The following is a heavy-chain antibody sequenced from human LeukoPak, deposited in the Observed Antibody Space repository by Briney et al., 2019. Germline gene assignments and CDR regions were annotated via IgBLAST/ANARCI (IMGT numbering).Heavy chain of an antibody. Sequence: ASVKVSCTSSGYTFTSYYMHWVRPAPGQGLEWMGIINPSGGSTSYAQKFQGRVTMTRDTSTSTVYMELSSLRSEDTAVYYCARGVTGTWSFWGQGTLVTVSS. J-gene: IGHJ4*02. CDR3: ARGVTGTWSF. D-gene: IGHD1-20*01. CDR2: INPSGGST. CDR1: GYTFTSYY. V-gene: IGHV1-46*01.